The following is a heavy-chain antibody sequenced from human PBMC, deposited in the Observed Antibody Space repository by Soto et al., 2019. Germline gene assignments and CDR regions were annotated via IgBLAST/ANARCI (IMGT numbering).Heavy chain of an antibody. D-gene: IGHD2-15*01. CDR1: GGSISSGGYY. J-gene: IGHJ3*02. Sequence: PSETLSLTCTVSGGSISSGGYYWSWIRQHPGKGLEWIGYIYYSGSTYYNPSLKSRVTISVDTSKNQFSLKLSSVTAADTAVYYCARDGVVAATLGAFDIWGQGTMVTVSS. V-gene: IGHV4-31*03. CDR3: ARDGVVAATLGAFDI. CDR2: IYYSGST.